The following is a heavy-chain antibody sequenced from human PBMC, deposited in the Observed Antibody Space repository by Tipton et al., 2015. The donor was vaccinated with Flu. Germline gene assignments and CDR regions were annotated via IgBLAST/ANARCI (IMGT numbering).Heavy chain of an antibody. CDR2: IYSGGST. V-gene: IGHV3-53*01. D-gene: IGHD6-13*01. Sequence: GSLRLSCAASGFTVSSTYMGWVRQAPGKGLEWVSLIYSGGSTYFADSVMGRFTISKDKAKNSMYLQMSSLGLADTAVYYCARDKIAGSADGTVLDYWGQGTLVTVSS. J-gene: IGHJ4*02. CDR3: ARDKIAGSADGTVLDY. CDR1: GFTVSSTY.